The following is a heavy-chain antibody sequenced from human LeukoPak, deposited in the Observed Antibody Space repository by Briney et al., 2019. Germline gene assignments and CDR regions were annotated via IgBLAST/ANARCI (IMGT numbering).Heavy chain of an antibody. CDR1: GYTFTTYW. V-gene: IGHV5-51*01. J-gene: IGHJ4*02. Sequence: GESLKISCKGSGYTFTTYWIAWVRQMPGKGLEWMGIIYPGASDTRYSPSFQGQVTISADKSISTAYLQWSSLKASDTAMFYCARLGITGTTLYYFDYWGQGTLVTVSS. CDR2: IYPGASDT. D-gene: IGHD1-20*01. CDR3: ARLGITGTTLYYFDY.